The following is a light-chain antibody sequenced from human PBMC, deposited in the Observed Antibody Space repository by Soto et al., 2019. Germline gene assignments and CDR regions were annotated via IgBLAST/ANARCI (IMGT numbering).Light chain of an antibody. V-gene: IGLV2-8*01. CDR1: SSDVGGYNY. CDR2: EVS. CDR3: SSYAGSNNLV. Sequence: QSALTQHPSASGSPGQSVTISCTGTSSDVGGYNYVSWYQQYPGKAPKVMIYEVSKRPSGVPDRFSGSKSGNTASLTVSGLQAEDEADYYCSSYAGSNNLVFGGGTKLTVL. J-gene: IGLJ2*01.